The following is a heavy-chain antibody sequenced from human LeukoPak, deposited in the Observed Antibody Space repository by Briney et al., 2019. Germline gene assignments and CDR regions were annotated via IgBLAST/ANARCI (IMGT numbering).Heavy chain of an antibody. Sequence: GGSLRLSCAASGFTFSSYEMNWVRQAPGKGLEWVSYISTTGTTIYYADSVKGRFTISRDNSKNTPYQQMNSVRAEDTAVYYCAKRPSIIVGVSNWFDPWGQGSLVTVS. J-gene: IGHJ5*02. CDR1: GFTFSSYE. CDR2: ISTTGTTI. V-gene: IGHV3-48*03. D-gene: IGHD1-26*01. CDR3: AKRPSIIVGVSNWFDP.